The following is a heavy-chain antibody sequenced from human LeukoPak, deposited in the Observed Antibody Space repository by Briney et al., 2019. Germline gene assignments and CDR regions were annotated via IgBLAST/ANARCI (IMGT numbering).Heavy chain of an antibody. Sequence: GGSLRLSCAASGFTFSSYAMHWVRQAPGKGLEWVAFISYHGINNNDADSVKGRFTISRDNSENTVYLQINSLRPEDTAIYYCARDFTGRYTIDYWGQGTLVTVSS. CDR3: ARDFTGRYTIDY. CDR2: ISYHGINN. D-gene: IGHD3-9*01. J-gene: IGHJ4*02. CDR1: GFTFSSYA. V-gene: IGHV3-30-3*01.